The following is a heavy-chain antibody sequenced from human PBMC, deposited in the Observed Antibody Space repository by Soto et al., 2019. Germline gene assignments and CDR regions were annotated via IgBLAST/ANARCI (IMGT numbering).Heavy chain of an antibody. V-gene: IGHV4-31*03. CDR1: GGSISSGGYY. CDR3: ARHYGSGSYYSYYYYGMDV. D-gene: IGHD3-10*01. Sequence: TVSGGSISSGGYYWSWIRQHPGKGLEWIGYIYYSGSTYYNPSLKSRVTISVDTSKNQFSLKLSSVTAADTAVYYCARHYGSGSYYSYYYYGMDVWGQGTTVTVSS. CDR2: IYYSGST. J-gene: IGHJ6*02.